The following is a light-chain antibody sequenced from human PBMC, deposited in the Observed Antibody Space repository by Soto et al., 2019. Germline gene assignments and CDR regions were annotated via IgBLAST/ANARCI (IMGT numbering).Light chain of an antibody. V-gene: IGKV3-20*01. CDR1: QSVSSTY. CDR2: GAS. Sequence: EIVLTQSPGTLSLSPGERATLSCRASQSVSSTYLAWYQHKPGQAPRLLIYGASSRATGIPDRFSGSGSGADFTLIISRLEPEDFAVYYCQLYGSSPSTFGGGTKVEI. J-gene: IGKJ4*01. CDR3: QLYGSSPST.